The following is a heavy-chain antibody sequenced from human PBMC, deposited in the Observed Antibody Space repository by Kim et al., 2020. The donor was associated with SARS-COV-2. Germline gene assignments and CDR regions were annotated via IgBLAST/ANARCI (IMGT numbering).Heavy chain of an antibody. D-gene: IGHD1-26*01. J-gene: IGHJ3*02. CDR2: IYHSGST. Sequence: SETLSLTCAVSGASISSSNWWSWVRQPPGKGLEWIGEIYHSGSTNYNPSLKSRVTISVDKSKNQFSLKLSSVTAADTAVYYCASEHESSAFDIWGQGTMVTVSS. CDR3: ASEHESSAFDI. V-gene: IGHV4-4*02. CDR1: GASISSSNW.